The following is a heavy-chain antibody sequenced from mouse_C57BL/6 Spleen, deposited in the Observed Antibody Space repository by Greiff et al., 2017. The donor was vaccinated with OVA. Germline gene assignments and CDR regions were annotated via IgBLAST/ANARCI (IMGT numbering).Heavy chain of an antibody. V-gene: IGHV6-3*01. CDR3: TAAGSYYFDY. Sequence: VKLMESGGGLVQPGGSMKLSCVASGFTFSNYWMNWVRQSPEKGLEWVAQIRLKSDNYATHYAESVKGRFTISRDDSKSSVYLQMNNLRAEDTGIYYCTAAGSYYFDYWGQGTTLTVSS. J-gene: IGHJ2*01. CDR1: GFTFSNYW. D-gene: IGHD4-1*01. CDR2: IRLKSDNYAT.